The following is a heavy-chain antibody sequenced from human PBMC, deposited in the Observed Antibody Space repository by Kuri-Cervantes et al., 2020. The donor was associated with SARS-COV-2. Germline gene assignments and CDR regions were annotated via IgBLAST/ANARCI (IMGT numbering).Heavy chain of an antibody. CDR1: GFSFSSYG. D-gene: IGHD5-12*01. J-gene: IGHJ4*02. CDR3: AREPQGYSGYDYFDY. CDR2: ISSSSSYI. Sequence: GESLKISCAASGFSFSSYGMSWVRQAPGKGLEWVSSISSSSSYIYYADSVKGRFTISRDNAKNSLYLQMNSLRAEDTAVYYCAREPQGYSGYDYFDYWGQGTLVTVSS. V-gene: IGHV3-21*01.